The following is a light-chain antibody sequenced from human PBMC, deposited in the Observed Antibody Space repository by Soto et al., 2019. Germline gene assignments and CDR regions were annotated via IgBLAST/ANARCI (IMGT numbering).Light chain of an antibody. CDR1: STDVGGYNF. CDR2: DVS. J-gene: IGLJ2*01. CDR3: SSYTAISALVE. V-gene: IGLV2-14*03. Sequence: QSVLTQPASVSGSPGQSITISCTGTSTDVGGYNFVSWYQQHPGKAPKLMIFDVSNRPSGVSSRFSGSKSGNTASLTISGLQAEDEADYYCSSYTAISALVEFGGGTKLTVL.